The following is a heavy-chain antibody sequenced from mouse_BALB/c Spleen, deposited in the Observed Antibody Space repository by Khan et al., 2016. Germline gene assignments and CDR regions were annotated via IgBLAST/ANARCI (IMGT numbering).Heavy chain of an antibody. CDR3: ARGINDDEFAY. Sequence: VQLKQSGAELVKPGASVKLSCTASGFNIKDTYIHWVKQRPEQGLAWIGRIDTPNDNTKYDPRFQGKATISAATSSNTAYLQLSSLTSDDTTVYFCARGINDDEFAYWGQGTLVSVSA. D-gene: IGHD2-4*01. J-gene: IGHJ3*01. CDR1: GFNIKDTY. CDR2: IDTPNDNT. V-gene: IGHV14-3*02.